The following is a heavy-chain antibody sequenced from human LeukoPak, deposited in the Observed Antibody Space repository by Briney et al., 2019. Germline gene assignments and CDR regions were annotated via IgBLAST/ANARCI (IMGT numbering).Heavy chain of an antibody. D-gene: IGHD3-3*01. CDR1: GFTFRKYW. J-gene: IGHJ4*02. CDR3: AREVFFQFDN. V-gene: IGHV3-7*03. CDR2: IAASGSDR. Sequence: GGSLRLSCAASGFTFRKYWMAWVRQAPGRGLEWVATIAASGSDRDYEDALQGRFTISRDNARNSLSLQIDSLRAEDTAQYYCAREVFFQFDNWGQGALVTVSS.